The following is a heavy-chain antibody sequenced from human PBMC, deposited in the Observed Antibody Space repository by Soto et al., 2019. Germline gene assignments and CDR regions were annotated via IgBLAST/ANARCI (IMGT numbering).Heavy chain of an antibody. V-gene: IGHV3-7*01. D-gene: IGHD6-25*01. CDR2: IKEDGSEK. CDR1: GFSISSYW. CDR3: ARDPGEGGYSGGEC. Sequence: LRLSCAASGFSISSYWINWVRQAPGKGLEWVANIKEDGSEKYFVDSVKGRFTISRDSAKNSLYLQMNNLRVEDTAVYFCARDPGEGGYSGGECWGQGAVVT. J-gene: IGHJ3*01.